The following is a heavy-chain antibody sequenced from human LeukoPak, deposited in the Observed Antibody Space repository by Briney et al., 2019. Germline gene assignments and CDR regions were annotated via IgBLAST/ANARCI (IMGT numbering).Heavy chain of an antibody. CDR3: ARGIRSPLFDY. CDR1: GYTLTHYG. Sequence: ASVKVSCKASGYTLTHYGITGVRQAPGQGLAWMGWINTYNGDTKCAQKLQGRVTMTTDTSTSTAFMELRSLRSDDSAVYCCARGIRSPLFDYWGLGTLVTVSP. V-gene: IGHV1-18*01. J-gene: IGHJ4*02. CDR2: INTYNGDT. D-gene: IGHD3-16*01.